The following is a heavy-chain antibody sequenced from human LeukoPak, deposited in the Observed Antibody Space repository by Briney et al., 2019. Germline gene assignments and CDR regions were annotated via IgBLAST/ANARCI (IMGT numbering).Heavy chain of an antibody. V-gene: IGHV3-11*04. J-gene: IGHJ4*02. CDR1: GFTFSDYY. D-gene: IGHD2-21*02. CDR3: ARGEGIVVVTATFDY. Sequence: GGSLRLSCVASGFTFSDYYMGWIRQAPGKGLEWVSYITSSGSAKHYADSVKGRFTISRDNAKNSLYLQMNSLRAEDTAVYYCARGEGIVVVTATFDYWGQGALVTVSS. CDR2: ITSSGSAK.